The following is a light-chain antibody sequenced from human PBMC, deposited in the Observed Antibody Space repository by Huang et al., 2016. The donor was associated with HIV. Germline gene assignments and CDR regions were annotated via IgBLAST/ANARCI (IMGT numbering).Light chain of an antibody. CDR2: AAT. CDR3: QQTYITPLT. Sequence: DIQMTQSPSSLSASVGDRVTITCRASQSISSYFNWYQQKPGTAPKVLIYAATSLQSGVPSRFSGSGAGTDFTLTITNLQPEDSATYYCQQTYITPLTFGQGTKLEIK. CDR1: QSISSY. J-gene: IGKJ2*01. V-gene: IGKV1-39*01.